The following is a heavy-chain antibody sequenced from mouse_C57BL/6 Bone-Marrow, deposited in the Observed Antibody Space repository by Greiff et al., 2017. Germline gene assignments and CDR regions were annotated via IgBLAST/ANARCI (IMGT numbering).Heavy chain of an antibody. CDR2: ISYSGST. J-gene: IGHJ4*01. CDR1: GYSITSDY. D-gene: IGHD1-1*01. Sequence: VQLKESGPGLAKPSQTLSLTCSVTGYSITSDYWNWIRKFPGNKLEYMGYISYSGSTYYNPSLKRLISIPRDTSKNQYYLQLNSVTTEDTATYYCASRKDYGSSYDAMDYWGQGTSVTVSS. V-gene: IGHV3-8*01. CDR3: ASRKDYGSSYDAMDY.